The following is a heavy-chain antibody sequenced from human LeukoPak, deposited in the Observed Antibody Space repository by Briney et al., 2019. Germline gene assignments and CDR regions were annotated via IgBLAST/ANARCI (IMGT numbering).Heavy chain of an antibody. J-gene: IGHJ4*02. CDR3: ARGRDYYDSSGYSLRFDY. V-gene: IGHV4-39*01. CDR1: GGSISSSSYY. Sequence: SETLSLTCTVSGGSISSSSYYWGWIRQPPGKGLEWIGSIYYSGSTYYNPSLKSRVTISVDTSKNQFSLKLSSVTAADTAVYYCARGRDYYDSSGYSLRFDYWGQGTLVTVSS. D-gene: IGHD3-22*01. CDR2: IYYSGST.